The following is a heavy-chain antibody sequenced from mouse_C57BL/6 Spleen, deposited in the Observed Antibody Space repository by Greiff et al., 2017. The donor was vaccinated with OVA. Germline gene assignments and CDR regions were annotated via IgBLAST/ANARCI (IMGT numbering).Heavy chain of an antibody. CDR3: ARSAITTVVAKGYFDV. V-gene: IGHV1-85*01. CDR2: IYPRDGST. D-gene: IGHD1-1*01. CDR1: GYTFTSYD. Sequence: QVQLQQSGPELVKPGASVKLSCKASGYTFTSYDINWVKQRPGQGLEWIGWIYPRDGSTKYNEKFKGKATLTVDTSSSTAYMELHSLTSEDSAVYCCARSAITTVVAKGYFDVWGTGTTVTVSS. J-gene: IGHJ1*03.